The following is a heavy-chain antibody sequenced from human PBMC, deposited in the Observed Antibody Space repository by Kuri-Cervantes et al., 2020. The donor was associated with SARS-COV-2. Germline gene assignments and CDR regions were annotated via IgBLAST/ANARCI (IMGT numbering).Heavy chain of an antibody. V-gene: IGHV3-48*03. CDR2: ISSSGSTI. CDR3: ARENSGSYYN. CDR1: GFTFSSYE. D-gene: IGHD1-26*01. J-gene: IGHJ4*02. Sequence: GGSLRLSCAASGFTFSSYEMNWVRQAPGKGLEWVSYISSSGSTIYYADSVKGRFTISRDNAKNSLYLQMNSLRAEDTAVYYCARENSGSYYNWGQGTLVTVSS.